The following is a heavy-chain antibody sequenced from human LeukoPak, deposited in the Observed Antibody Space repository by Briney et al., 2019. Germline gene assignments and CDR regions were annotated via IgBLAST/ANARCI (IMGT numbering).Heavy chain of an antibody. CDR2: IIPISGTA. V-gene: IGHV1-69*05. D-gene: IGHD3-22*01. J-gene: IGHJ4*02. CDR1: GGAFSSYA. Sequence: ASVKVSCKASGGAFSSYAISWVRQAPGQGLEWTGRIIPISGTANYAQKFQGRVTITTDESTSTAYMELSSLRSEDTAVYYCARVVTDSSGYYFGYFDYWGQGTLVTVSS. CDR3: ARVVTDSSGYYFGYFDY.